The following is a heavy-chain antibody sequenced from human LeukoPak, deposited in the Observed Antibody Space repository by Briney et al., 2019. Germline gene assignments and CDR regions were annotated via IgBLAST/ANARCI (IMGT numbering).Heavy chain of an antibody. CDR2: IYPDDSDT. CDR3: VRHLERATIDY. V-gene: IGHV5-51*01. CDR1: GYNFASSW. D-gene: IGHD5-24*01. J-gene: IGHJ4*02. Sequence: GESLKISCKGSGYNFASSWIAWVRQVPGKGLEWMGIIYPDDSDTRYSPSFQGQVTISADKSISTAYLQWSSLKASDTAMYYCVRHLERATIDYWGQGTLVTVPS.